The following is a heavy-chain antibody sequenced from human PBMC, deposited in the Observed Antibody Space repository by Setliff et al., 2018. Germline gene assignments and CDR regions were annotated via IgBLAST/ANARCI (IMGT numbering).Heavy chain of an antibody. CDR2: IYYSGST. J-gene: IGHJ4*02. V-gene: IGHV4-30-4*08. CDR1: GGSISSGDYY. CDR3: ARAALGVYYFDY. Sequence: PSETLSLTCTVSGGSISSGDYYWSWIRQPPGKGLEWIGYIYYSGSTYYNPSLKSRVTISVDTSKNQFSLNLSSVTAAATAVYYCARAALGVYYFDYWGQGTLVTVSS.